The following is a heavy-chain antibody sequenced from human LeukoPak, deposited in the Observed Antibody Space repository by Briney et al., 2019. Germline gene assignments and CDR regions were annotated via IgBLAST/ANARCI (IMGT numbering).Heavy chain of an antibody. CDR1: GFTVSSNY. CDR3: TRGGGYSYGSFDY. CDR2: INRDGSST. V-gene: IGHV3-74*01. Sequence: GGSLRLSCAASGFTVSSNYMSWVRQTPGKGLVWVSRINRDGSSTSYADSVKGRFTISRDNAKNTLYLQMNSLRAEDTAVYYCTRGGGYSYGSFDYWGQGTLVTVSS. D-gene: IGHD5-18*01. J-gene: IGHJ4*02.